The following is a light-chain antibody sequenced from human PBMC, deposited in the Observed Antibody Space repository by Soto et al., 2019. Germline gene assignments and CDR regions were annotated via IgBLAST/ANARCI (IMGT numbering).Light chain of an antibody. Sequence: QSVLTQPPSVSGAPGQRVTISCTGSSSNIGAGYDVHWYQQLPGTAPKLLIYGNSNRPSGVPDRFSGSKSGTSASLATTGLQAEDEADDYCQSYDSSMSGYVFGTGTKVTV. CDR3: QSYDSSMSGYV. CDR1: SSNIGAGYD. CDR2: GNS. V-gene: IGLV1-40*01. J-gene: IGLJ1*01.